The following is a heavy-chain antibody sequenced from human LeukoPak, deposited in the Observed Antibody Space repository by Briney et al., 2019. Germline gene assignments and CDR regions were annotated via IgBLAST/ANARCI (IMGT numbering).Heavy chain of an antibody. CDR2: ISSSSSTI. CDR1: GFTFSSYS. CDR3: ARAPGSYAFDY. V-gene: IGHV3-48*01. J-gene: IGHJ4*02. D-gene: IGHD1-26*01. Sequence: GGSLRLSCAASGFTFSSYSVNWVRQAPGKGLECVSYISSSSSTIYYADSVKGRFTISRDNAKNSLYLQMNSLRAGDTAVYYCARAPGSYAFDYWGQGTLVTVSS.